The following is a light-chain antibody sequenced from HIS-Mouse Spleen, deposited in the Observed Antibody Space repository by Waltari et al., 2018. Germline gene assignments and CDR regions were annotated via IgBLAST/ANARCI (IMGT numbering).Light chain of an antibody. CDR1: QDISNY. CDR2: DAS. J-gene: IGKJ2*01. V-gene: IGKV1-33*01. CDR3: QQYDNLLLYT. Sequence: DIQMTQSPSSLSASVGDRVTIHCQASQDISNYLNWYQQKPGKAPKLLIYDASNLETGVPSRFSGSGSGTDFTFTISSLQPEDIATYYCQQYDNLLLYTFGQGTKLEIK.